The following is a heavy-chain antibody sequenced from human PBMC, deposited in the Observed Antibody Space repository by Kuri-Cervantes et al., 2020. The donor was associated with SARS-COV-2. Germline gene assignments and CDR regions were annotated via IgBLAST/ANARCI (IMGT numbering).Heavy chain of an antibody. D-gene: IGHD6-13*01. Sequence: GGSLRLSCAASGFTFISYAWSWVRQAPGKGLDWASAISGSGGSTYYADSVKGRFTISRDNSKNTLYLQMNSLRAEDTAVSYCAKHGRVAAADYFDYWGQGTLVTVSS. V-gene: IGHV3-23*01. CDR1: GFTFISYA. J-gene: IGHJ4*02. CDR3: AKHGRVAAADYFDY. CDR2: ISGSGGST.